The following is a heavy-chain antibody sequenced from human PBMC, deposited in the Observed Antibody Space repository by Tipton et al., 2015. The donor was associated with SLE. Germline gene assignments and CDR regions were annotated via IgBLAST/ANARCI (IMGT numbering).Heavy chain of an antibody. CDR1: GGSFSGYY. V-gene: IGHV4-34*01. CDR3: ARANIVVVPAALGY. CDR2: INHSGST. D-gene: IGHD2-2*01. J-gene: IGHJ4*02. Sequence: TLSLTCAVYGGSFSGYYWSWIRQPPGKGPEWIGEINHSGSTNYNPSLKSRVTISVDTSKNQFSLKLSSVTAADTAVYYCARANIVVVPAALGYWGQGTLVTVSS.